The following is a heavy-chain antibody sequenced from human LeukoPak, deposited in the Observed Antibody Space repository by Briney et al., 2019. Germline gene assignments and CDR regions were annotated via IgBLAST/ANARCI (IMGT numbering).Heavy chain of an antibody. V-gene: IGHV2-5*02. J-gene: IGHJ4*02. Sequence: SGPTLVKPTQTLTLTCTFSGFSLSTSGVGVGWIRQPPGKALEWLALIYWDDDKRYSPSLKSRLTITKDTSKNQVVLTMTNMGPVDTATYYCAHSWAGTSIVGATNFDYWGQGTLVTVSS. D-gene: IGHD1-26*01. CDR3: AHSWAGTSIVGATNFDY. CDR1: GFSLSTSGVG. CDR2: IYWDDDK.